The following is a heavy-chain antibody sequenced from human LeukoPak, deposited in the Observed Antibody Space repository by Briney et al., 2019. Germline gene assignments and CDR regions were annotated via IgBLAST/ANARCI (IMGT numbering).Heavy chain of an antibody. CDR3: ARDLSGSMDV. CDR2: IYYTGST. D-gene: IGHD6-25*01. J-gene: IGHJ6*03. CDR1: SGSISSNY. V-gene: IGHV4-59*12. Sequence: PSETLSLTCTVSSGSISSNYWSWIRQPPGKGLEWIGYIYYTGSTSYNPSLKSRVTISVDKSKNQFSLKLSSVTAADTAVYYCARDLSGSMDVWGKGTTVTISS.